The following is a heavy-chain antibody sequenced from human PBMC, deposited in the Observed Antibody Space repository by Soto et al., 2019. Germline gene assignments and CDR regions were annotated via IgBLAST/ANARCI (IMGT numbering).Heavy chain of an antibody. V-gene: IGHV1-2*04. Sequence: QVQLVQSGAEVKKPGASVKVSCKASGYTFTSYYMHWVRQAPGQGLEWMGWINPNSGGTNYAQKFQGWVTMTRDTSISTAYMELSRLRSDDTAVYYCARDLTYYGSGSYSYYMDVWGKGTTVTVSS. D-gene: IGHD3-10*01. CDR3: ARDLTYYGSGSYSYYMDV. J-gene: IGHJ6*03. CDR2: INPNSGGT. CDR1: GYTFTSYY.